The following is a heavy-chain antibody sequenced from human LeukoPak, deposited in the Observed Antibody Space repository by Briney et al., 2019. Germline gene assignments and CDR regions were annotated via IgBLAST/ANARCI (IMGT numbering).Heavy chain of an antibody. Sequence: PSETLSLTCTVSGGSISSYYWSWIRQPPGKGLEWIGYIYYSGSTNYNPSLKSRVTISVDTSKNQFSLKLSSVTAADTAVYYCARSIYDFWSGYSYYFDYWGQGTLVTVSS. V-gene: IGHV4-59*08. CDR2: IYYSGST. D-gene: IGHD3-3*01. CDR3: ARSIYDFWSGYSYYFDY. J-gene: IGHJ4*02. CDR1: GGSISSYY.